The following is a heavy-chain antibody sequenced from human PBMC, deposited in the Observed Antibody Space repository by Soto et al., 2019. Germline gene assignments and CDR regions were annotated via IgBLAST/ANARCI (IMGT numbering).Heavy chain of an antibody. CDR1: GFTFSSYA. V-gene: IGHV3-23*01. CDR3: AILPSLLMVYASSNF. CDR2: ISSSATST. Sequence: GGSLRLSCAASGFTFSSYAMNWVRQAPGKGLEWVSVISSSATSTYYADSVKGRFTISRDNSKNTLYLQMNSLRAEDTAVYYCAILPSLLMVYASSNFWGQGTLVTVSS. J-gene: IGHJ4*02. D-gene: IGHD2-8*01.